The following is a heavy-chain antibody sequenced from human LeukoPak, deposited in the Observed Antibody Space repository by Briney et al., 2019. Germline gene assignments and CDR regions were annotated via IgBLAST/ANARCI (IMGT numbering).Heavy chain of an antibody. D-gene: IGHD3/OR15-3a*01. J-gene: IGHJ4*02. Sequence: PGGSLRLSCAASGFTFSSYAMSWVRQAPGKGLEWVSAISGSGGNTYYADSVKGRFSISRDNSNNTLYLQMNSLRAEDTAVYYCARGTGYSVFDYWGQGTLVTVSS. V-gene: IGHV3-23*01. CDR2: ISGSGGNT. CDR3: ARGTGYSVFDY. CDR1: GFTFSSYA.